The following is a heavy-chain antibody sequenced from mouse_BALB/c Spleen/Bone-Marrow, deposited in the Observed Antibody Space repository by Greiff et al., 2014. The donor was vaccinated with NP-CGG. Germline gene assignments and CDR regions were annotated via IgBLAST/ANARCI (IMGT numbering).Heavy chain of an antibody. J-gene: IGHJ3*01. D-gene: IGHD1-1*01. CDR2: IDPANGNT. V-gene: IGHV14-3*02. Sequence: VQLKQSGAELVKPGASVKLSCTASGFNIKDTYMHWVKQRPEQGLEWIGRIDPANGNTKYDPKFQGKATITADTSSNTAYLQLSRLTSEDTADYYGAAYYYCSSWGFAYWGQGTLVTVSA. CDR1: GFNIKDTY. CDR3: AAYYYCSSWGFAY.